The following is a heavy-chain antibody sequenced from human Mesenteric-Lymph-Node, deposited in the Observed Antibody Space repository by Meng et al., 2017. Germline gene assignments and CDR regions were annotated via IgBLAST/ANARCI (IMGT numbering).Heavy chain of an antibody. D-gene: IGHD3-10*01. Sequence: GGSLRLSCAASGFTFSTYAMSWVRQTPGKGLEWVSSISGSGDNAFHAASVKGRFTISRDNSKNTLFLQMNSLRAEDTALYYCAISPNYYGSGTYYNALFDYWGQGTLVTVSS. CDR1: GFTFSTYA. CDR2: ISGSGDNA. V-gene: IGHV3-23*01. J-gene: IGHJ4*02. CDR3: AISPNYYGSGTYYNALFDY.